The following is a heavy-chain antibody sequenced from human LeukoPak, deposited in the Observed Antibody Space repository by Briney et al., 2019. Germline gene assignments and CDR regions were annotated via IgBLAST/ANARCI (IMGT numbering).Heavy chain of an antibody. V-gene: IGHV4-59*08. CDR1: GGSISGFY. D-gene: IGHD6-19*01. CDR2: IFYSGST. Sequence: SETLSLTCTVSGGSISGFYWSWIRQPPGKGLEWIGYIFYSGSTNYNPSLKSRVTMSVDTSKNQFSLKLSSVTAADTAVYYCARLTPSSGWYGGWFDPWGQGTLVTVSS. CDR3: ARLTPSSGWYGGWFDP. J-gene: IGHJ5*02.